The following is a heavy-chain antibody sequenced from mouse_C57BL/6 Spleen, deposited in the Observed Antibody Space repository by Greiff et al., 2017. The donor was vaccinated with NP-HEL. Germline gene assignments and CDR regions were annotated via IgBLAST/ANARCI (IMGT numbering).Heavy chain of an antibody. V-gene: IGHV5-6*02. J-gene: IGHJ2*01. Sequence: EVRLVESGGDLVKPGGSLKLSCAASGFTFSSYGMSWVRQTPDKRLEWVATISSGGSYTDYPDSVKGRFTISRDNAKNTLYLQMSSLKSEDTAMYYCARDYYGSSPSDYWGQGTTLTVSS. CDR1: GFTFSSYG. CDR2: ISSGGSYT. CDR3: ARDYYGSSPSDY. D-gene: IGHD1-1*01.